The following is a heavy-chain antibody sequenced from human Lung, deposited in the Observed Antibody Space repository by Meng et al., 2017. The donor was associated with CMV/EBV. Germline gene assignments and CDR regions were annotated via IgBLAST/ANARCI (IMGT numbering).Heavy chain of an antibody. J-gene: IGHJ6*01. Sequence: GEXXKISCAASGFTFTTFWMTWVRQAPGKGLQWVANIKEDGSGQWYVDSVKGRFTISRDNAKQSVYLQMDSLRVEDTAVYYCVRYANSHYGMDVWGQGNT. V-gene: IGHV3-7*01. CDR3: VRYANSHYGMDV. CDR1: GFTFTTFW. CDR2: IKEDGSGQ. D-gene: IGHD2-21*01.